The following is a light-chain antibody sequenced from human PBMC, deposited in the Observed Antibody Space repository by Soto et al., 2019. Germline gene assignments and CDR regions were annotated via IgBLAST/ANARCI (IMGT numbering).Light chain of an antibody. CDR1: SSDVGGYNY. V-gene: IGLV2-14*01. Sequence: QSALTQPASVSGSPGQSITISCTGTSSDVGGYNYVSWYQQHPGKAPKLMIYEVSNRPSGVSNRFSGYKSGNTASLTISGLQAEDEADYYCGSYTSSSTHVVFGGGTKLTV. CDR3: GSYTSSSTHVV. J-gene: IGLJ2*01. CDR2: EVS.